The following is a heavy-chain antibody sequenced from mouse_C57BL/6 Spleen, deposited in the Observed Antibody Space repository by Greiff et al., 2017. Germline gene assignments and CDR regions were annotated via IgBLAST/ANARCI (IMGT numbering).Heavy chain of an antibody. CDR1: GYTFTSYG. CDR3: ARGVYYGSSSYYAMDY. Sequence: QVQLQQSGAELARPGASVKLSCKASGYTFTSYGISWVKQSTGQGLEWIGEIYPRSGNTYYNEKFKGKATLTADKSSSTAYMELRSLTSEDSAVYFCARGVYYGSSSYYAMDYWGQGTSVTVSS. V-gene: IGHV1-81*01. D-gene: IGHD1-1*01. J-gene: IGHJ4*01. CDR2: IYPRSGNT.